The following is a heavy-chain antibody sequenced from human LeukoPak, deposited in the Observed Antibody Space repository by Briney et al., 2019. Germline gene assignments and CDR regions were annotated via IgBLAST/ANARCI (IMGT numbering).Heavy chain of an antibody. CDR3: ARVGRYSDWYLDAFDI. Sequence: KPSETLSLTCTVSGGSISSYYWSWIRQPPGKGLEWIGFIYYSGSANYNPSLRSRVTISVDTSKNQFSLKLTSVTAADTAVYYCARVGRYSDWYLDAFDIWGQGTMVTVSS. D-gene: IGHD3-9*01. CDR1: GGSISSYY. J-gene: IGHJ3*02. V-gene: IGHV4-59*01. CDR2: IYYSGSA.